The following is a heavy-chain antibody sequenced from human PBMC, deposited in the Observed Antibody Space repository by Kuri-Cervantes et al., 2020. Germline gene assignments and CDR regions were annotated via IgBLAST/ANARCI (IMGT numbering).Heavy chain of an antibody. D-gene: IGHD6-19*01. Sequence: GESLKISCAASGFTFSRYGMHWVRQAPGKGLEWVAVISYDGNNKYYADSVKGRFTMSRDNSKNTLYLQMNSLRAEDTAVYYCASPTIAVTGIISGTRNAFDIWGQGTMVTVSS. V-gene: IGHV3-30*03. CDR3: ASPTIAVTGIISGTRNAFDI. CDR1: GFTFSRYG. J-gene: IGHJ3*02. CDR2: ISYDGNNK.